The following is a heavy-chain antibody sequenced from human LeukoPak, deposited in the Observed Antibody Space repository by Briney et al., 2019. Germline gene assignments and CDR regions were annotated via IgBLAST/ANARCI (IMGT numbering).Heavy chain of an antibody. CDR2: IWYDGSNK. V-gene: IGHV3-33*01. CDR3: GRETDRFYMDV. CDR1: GFTFSSYG. Sequence: GRSLRLSCAASGFTFSSYGMHWVRQAPGKGLEWVAVIWYDGSNKYYADSVKGRFTISRDNSKNTLYLQMNSLRAEDTAVYYCGRETDRFYMDVWGKGTTVTVSS. J-gene: IGHJ6*03.